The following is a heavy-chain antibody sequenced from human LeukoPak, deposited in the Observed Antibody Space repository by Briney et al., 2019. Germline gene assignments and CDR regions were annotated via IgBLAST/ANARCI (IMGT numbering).Heavy chain of an antibody. CDR3: ARRGYSEGYGMDV. CDR1: VGTFSSYA. CDR2: IIPIFGTA. Sequence: SVNVSCKASVGTFSSYAISWVRQAPGQGLEWMGGIIPIFGTANNAQKFQGRVTITADESTSTAYMELSSLRSEDTAVYYCARRGYSEGYGMDVWGQGTTVTVSS. V-gene: IGHV1-69*13. J-gene: IGHJ6*02. D-gene: IGHD5-18*01.